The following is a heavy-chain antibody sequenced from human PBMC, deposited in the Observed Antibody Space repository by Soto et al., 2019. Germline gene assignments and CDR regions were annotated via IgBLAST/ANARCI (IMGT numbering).Heavy chain of an antibody. CDR1: GFTVSGNY. Sequence: EVQLVESGGGLIQPGGSLRLSCAASGFTVSGNYITWVRQAPGKGLEWVSVIFSGENTYYSDSVKGRFTSSRDNSKNTLSLKMNRLRGDDTAVYFCAPGLTLPVRPSFDTWGQGTLLTVSS. D-gene: IGHD2-21*02. V-gene: IGHV3-53*01. CDR3: APGLTLPVRPSFDT. CDR2: IFSGENT. J-gene: IGHJ5*02.